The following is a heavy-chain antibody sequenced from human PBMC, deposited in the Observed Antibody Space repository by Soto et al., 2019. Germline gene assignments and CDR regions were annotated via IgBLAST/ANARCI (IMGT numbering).Heavy chain of an antibody. Sequence: VQLLESGGALVQPGGSLRLSCAASGFTFSSYAMTWVRQAPGKGLEWVSVIRSRGDVTYYADSVKGRFTISRDNSRSTLYLHLDNLRAEDTAVYYCAKQQGPGTPYYYAMDVWGQGTTVAVSS. V-gene: IGHV3-23*01. CDR2: IRSRGDVT. CDR3: AKQQGPGTPYYYAMDV. CDR1: GFTFSSYA. D-gene: IGHD1-1*01. J-gene: IGHJ6*02.